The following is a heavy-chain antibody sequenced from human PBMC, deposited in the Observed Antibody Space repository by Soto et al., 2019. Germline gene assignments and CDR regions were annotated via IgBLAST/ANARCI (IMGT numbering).Heavy chain of an antibody. V-gene: IGHV3-48*01. J-gene: IGHJ4*01. D-gene: IGHD5-12*01. CDR2: ITSSGSAI. Sequence: EVQLVESGGGLVQPGGSLRLSCEASGFTFSSYSMNWVRQAPGKGLQWVSFITSSGSAIYYADPVMGRFTISRDNAKNALHMQMNSLRAEDTGVYYCARGYTGYVQSGLDYWSHGTLVTVSS. CDR3: ARGYTGYVQSGLDY. CDR1: GFTFSSYS.